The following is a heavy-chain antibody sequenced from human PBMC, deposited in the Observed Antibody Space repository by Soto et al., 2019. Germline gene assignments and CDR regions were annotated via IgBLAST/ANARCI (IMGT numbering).Heavy chain of an antibody. D-gene: IGHD6-19*01. V-gene: IGHV4-59*08. CDR2: IYYSGST. Sequence: SETLSLTCTVSGGSISSYYWSWIRQPPGKGLEWIGYIYYSGSTNYNPSLKSRVTISVDTSKNQFSLKLSSVTAADTAVYYCARHPVAGEFDYWGQGTLVTVSS. CDR1: GGSISSYY. J-gene: IGHJ4*02. CDR3: ARHPVAGEFDY.